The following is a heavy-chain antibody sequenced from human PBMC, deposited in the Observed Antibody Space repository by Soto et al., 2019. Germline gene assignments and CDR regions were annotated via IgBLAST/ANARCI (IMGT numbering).Heavy chain of an antibody. D-gene: IGHD2-15*01. V-gene: IGHV4-59*11. CDR2: IYDSGST. CDR3: ARSLKVPVDYFDF. Sequence: PSETLTLTCSVSGDSLKNHYWAWTRHSPGKGLEWIGNIYDSGSTHYSPALQRRVSMSVDTSKNLFSLKMNSVTAADTAVYYCARSLKVPVDYFDFWGQGTVVTVSS. J-gene: IGHJ4*02. CDR1: GDSLKNHY.